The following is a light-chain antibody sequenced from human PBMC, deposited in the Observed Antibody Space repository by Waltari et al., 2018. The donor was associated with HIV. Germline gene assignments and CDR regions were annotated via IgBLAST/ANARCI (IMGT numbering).Light chain of an antibody. CDR1: QGVSSS. V-gene: IGKV1D-12*01. J-gene: IGKJ1*01. Sequence: DIQMTQSPSSVSASVGDRVTITCRASQGVSSSLVWYQQKPGKAPKVVIYDASTLRSGVPSRFSGSGSATDFTLKISRVEAEDVGVYYCMQALQTPKTFGQGTKVEIK. CDR2: DAS. CDR3: MQALQTPKT.